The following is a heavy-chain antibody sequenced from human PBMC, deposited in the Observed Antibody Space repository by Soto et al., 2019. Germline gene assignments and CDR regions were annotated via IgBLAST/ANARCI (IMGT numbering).Heavy chain of an antibody. J-gene: IGHJ4*02. CDR1: GFTFDAYG. V-gene: IGHV3-33*01. CDR3: AGIQLDTIMALEY. CDR2: VWSNGNLK. D-gene: IGHD1-1*01. Sequence: QVQLVESGGGVVQPGGSLRLSCAASGFTFDAYGFHWVRQAPGKGLEWVAVVWSNGNLKYYADSVKGRCTISRDSSKSALNLQMNSLRADDTAVYYCAGIQLDTIMALEYWGQGTLVTVSS.